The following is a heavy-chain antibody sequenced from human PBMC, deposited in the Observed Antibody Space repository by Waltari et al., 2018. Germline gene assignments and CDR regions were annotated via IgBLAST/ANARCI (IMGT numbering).Heavy chain of an antibody. CDR3: ARPHGDYVYYYYGMDV. CDR1: GYTFTSYD. CDR2: RNPNTGNT. J-gene: IGHJ6*02. Sequence: QVQLVQSGAEVKKPGASVKVSCKASGYTFTSYDINWVRQATGQGLEWMGWRNPNTGNTGYAQKFQGRVTMTRNTSISTAYMELSSLRSEDTAVYYCARPHGDYVYYYYGMDVWGQGTTVTVSS. V-gene: IGHV1-8*01. D-gene: IGHD4-17*01.